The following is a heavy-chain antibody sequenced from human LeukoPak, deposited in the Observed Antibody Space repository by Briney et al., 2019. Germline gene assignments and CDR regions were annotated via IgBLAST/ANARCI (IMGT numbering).Heavy chain of an antibody. CDR2: IYYSGSTFYSGST. J-gene: IGHJ4*02. Sequence: SETLSLTCSVSNDSIRNYYWSWIRQPPGKALEWIGSIYYSGSTFYSGSTYYHSSLKSRVTISVDTSKNQFSLKLSSVTAADTAVYYCASVLLYYYGSSGYFDYWGQGTLVTVSS. V-gene: IGHV4-59*05. D-gene: IGHD3-22*01. CDR3: ASVLLYYYGSSGYFDY. CDR1: NDSIRNYY.